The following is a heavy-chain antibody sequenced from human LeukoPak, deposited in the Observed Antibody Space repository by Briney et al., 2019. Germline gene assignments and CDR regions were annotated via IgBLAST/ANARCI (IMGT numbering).Heavy chain of an antibody. CDR3: ARHTLWFGESSLDY. Sequence: GGSLRLSCAASGFTFSSYSMNWVRQAPGKGLEWVSSISSSSGYIYYADSVKGRFTISRDNAKNSLYLQMNSLRAEDTAVYYCARHTLWFGESSLDYWGQGTLVTVSS. CDR1: GFTFSSYS. D-gene: IGHD3-10*01. J-gene: IGHJ4*02. CDR2: ISSSSGYI. V-gene: IGHV3-21*04.